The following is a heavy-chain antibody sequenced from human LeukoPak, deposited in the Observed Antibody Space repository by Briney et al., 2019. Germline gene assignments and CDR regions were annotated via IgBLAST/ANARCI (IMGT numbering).Heavy chain of an antibody. V-gene: IGHV4-59*08. Sequence: SETLSLTCTVSGGSISTYYWSWIRRPPGKGLEWIGYIYYSGNTDYNPSLKSRVTISVDTSKNQVSLKLSSVTAADTAVYYCARRERSGSPFQDWGQGTLVTVSS. D-gene: IGHD2-15*01. CDR2: IYYSGNT. J-gene: IGHJ1*01. CDR3: ARRERSGSPFQD. CDR1: GGSISTYY.